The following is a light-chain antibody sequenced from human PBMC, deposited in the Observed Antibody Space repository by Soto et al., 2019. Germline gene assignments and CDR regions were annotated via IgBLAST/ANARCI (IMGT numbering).Light chain of an antibody. Sequence: QSVLTQPPSVSGSPGQSVTISCTGTSSDVGSYNRVSWYQQPPGTAPKLMIYEVSNRPSGVLDRFSGSKSGNTASLTISGLQAEDEAAYYCSSYTSSSTYVFGTGTKVTVL. CDR1: SSDVGSYNR. CDR3: SSYTSSSTYV. V-gene: IGLV2-18*02. J-gene: IGLJ1*01. CDR2: EVS.